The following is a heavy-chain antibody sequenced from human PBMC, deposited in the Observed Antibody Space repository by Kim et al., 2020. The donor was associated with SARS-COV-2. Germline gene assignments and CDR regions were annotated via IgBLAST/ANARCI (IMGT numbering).Heavy chain of an antibody. CDR1: GFTFSSYW. D-gene: IGHD3-3*01. Sequence: GGSLRLSCAASGFTFSSYWMSWVRQAPGKGLEWVANITQDGSEKYYVDSVKGRFTISRDNAKNSLYLQMNSLRAEDTAVYYCARDQSRITIFGVVINYYYMDVWGKGTTVTVSS. CDR2: ITQDGSEK. J-gene: IGHJ6*03. V-gene: IGHV3-7*01. CDR3: ARDQSRITIFGVVINYYYMDV.